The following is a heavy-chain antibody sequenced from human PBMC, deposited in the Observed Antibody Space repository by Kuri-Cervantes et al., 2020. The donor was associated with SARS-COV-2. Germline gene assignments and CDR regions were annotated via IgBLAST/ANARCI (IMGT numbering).Heavy chain of an antibody. CDR1: GFTFSSYG. CDR3: AKAYDPYGMDV. D-gene: IGHD5-12*01. CDR2: IPYDGSNK. V-gene: IGHV3-30*18. Sequence: GESLKISCAASGFTFSSYGMHWVRQAPGKGLEWVAVIPYDGSNKYYADSVKGRFTISRDNSKNTLYLQMNSLRAEDTAVYYCAKAYDPYGMDVWGQGTTVTVSS. J-gene: IGHJ6*02.